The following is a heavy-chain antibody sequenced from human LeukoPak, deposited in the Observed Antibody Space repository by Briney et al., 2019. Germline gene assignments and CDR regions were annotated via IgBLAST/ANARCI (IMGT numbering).Heavy chain of an antibody. Sequence: GGSLRLSCAASGFTFNIYWMHWVRQAPGKGLVWVSRINSDGTGTTYADSVKGRFTISRDNDKNTLYLQMNSLRAEDTAVYYCARVEVDYYDSSGAIDYWGQGTLVTVSS. D-gene: IGHD3-22*01. V-gene: IGHV3-74*01. CDR2: INSDGTGT. J-gene: IGHJ4*02. CDR3: ARVEVDYYDSSGAIDY. CDR1: GFTFNIYW.